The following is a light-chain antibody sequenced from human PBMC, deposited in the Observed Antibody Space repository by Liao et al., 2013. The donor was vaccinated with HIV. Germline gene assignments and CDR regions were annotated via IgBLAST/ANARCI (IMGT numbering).Light chain of an antibody. V-gene: IGLV3-21*01. CDR2: YDS. CDR1: NIGSKS. CDR3: QAWDSGTGV. J-gene: IGLJ3*02. Sequence: SYELTQPPSVSVAPGKTARITCGGNNIGSKSVHWYQQKPGQAPVLVIDYDSDRPSGIPDRFSGSNSGNTATLTISGTQAMDEADYYCQAWDSGTGVFGGGTKLTVL.